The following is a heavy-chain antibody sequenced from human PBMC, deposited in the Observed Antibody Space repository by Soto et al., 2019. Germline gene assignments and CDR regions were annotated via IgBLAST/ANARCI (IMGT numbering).Heavy chain of an antibody. D-gene: IGHD3-9*01. CDR1: GGTFSSYA. CDR3: ARGILPLLRYFAWLLGPHAFDI. J-gene: IGHJ3*02. CDR2: IIPIFGTA. Sequence: SVKVSCKASGGTFSSYAISWVRQAPGQGLEWMGGIIPIFGTANYAQKFQGRVTITADESTSTAYMELSSLRSEDTAVYYCARGILPLLRYFAWLLGPHAFDIGGQGTMVTSSS. V-gene: IGHV1-69*13.